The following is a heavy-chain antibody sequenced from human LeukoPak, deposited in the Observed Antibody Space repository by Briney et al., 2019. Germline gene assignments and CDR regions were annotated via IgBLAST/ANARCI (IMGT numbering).Heavy chain of an antibody. J-gene: IGHJ6*02. D-gene: IGHD3-10*01. Sequence: SETLSLTCTVSGGSISSYYWSWIRQPPGKGLEGIGDISYSGSTNYNPSLKSRVTISVDTSKNQFSLKLSSVTAADTAVYYCARSPLYTMVRGVITQYYYYGMDVWGQGTTVTVSS. V-gene: IGHV4-59*01. CDR1: GGSISSYY. CDR2: ISYSGST. CDR3: ARSPLYTMVRGVITQYYYYGMDV.